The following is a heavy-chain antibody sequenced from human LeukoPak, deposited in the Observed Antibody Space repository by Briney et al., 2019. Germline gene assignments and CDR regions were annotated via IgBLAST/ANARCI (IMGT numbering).Heavy chain of an antibody. D-gene: IGHD1-1*01. V-gene: IGHV3-30*18. CDR2: ISYDGSNK. CDR1: GFTFSSYG. Sequence: GGSLRFSCAASGFTFSSYGMHWVRQAPGKGLEWVAVISYDGSNKYYADSVKGRFTISRDNSKNTLYLQMNSLRAEDTAVYYCAKDQLDVAGYWGQGTLVTVSS. CDR3: AKDQLDVAGY. J-gene: IGHJ4*02.